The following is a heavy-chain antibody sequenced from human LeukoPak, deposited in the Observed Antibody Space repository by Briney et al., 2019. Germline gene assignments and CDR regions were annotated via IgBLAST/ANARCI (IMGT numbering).Heavy chain of an antibody. CDR3: ARDAWGYDSAAFDI. CDR2: IYYSGST. J-gene: IGHJ3*02. CDR1: GGSISSGGYY. D-gene: IGHD3-22*01. Sequence: KSSETLSLTCTVSGGSISSGGYYWSWIRQHPGKGLEWIGYIYYSGSTYYNPSLKSRVTISVDTSKNQFSLKLSSVTAADTAVYYCARDAWGYDSAAFDIWGQGTMVTVSS. V-gene: IGHV4-31*03.